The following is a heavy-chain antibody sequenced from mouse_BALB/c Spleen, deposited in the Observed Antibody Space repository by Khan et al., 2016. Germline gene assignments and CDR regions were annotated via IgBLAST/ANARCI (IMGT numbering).Heavy chain of an antibody. CDR3: ARVKISYDYDYTMDY. V-gene: IGHV1-80*01. CDR2: IYPGDGDT. CDR1: GYVFSNYW. D-gene: IGHD2-4*01. J-gene: IGHJ4*01. Sequence: QVRLQQSGAELVRPGSSVKISCKASGYVFSNYWMNWVKQRPGQGLEWIGQIYPGDGDTNYNGKFKSKATLTTDKSSSTAYMQFSSLTSEDSAVYFCARVKISYDYDYTMDYWGQGTSVTVSS.